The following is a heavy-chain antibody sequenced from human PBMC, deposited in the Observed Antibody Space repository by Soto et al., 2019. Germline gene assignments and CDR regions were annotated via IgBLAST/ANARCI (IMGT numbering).Heavy chain of an antibody. V-gene: IGHV3-21*01. CDR1: GFTFSSYS. D-gene: IGHD3-10*01. Sequence: ESGGGLVKPGGSLRLSCAASGFTFSSYSMNWVRQAPGKGLEWVSSISSSSSYIYYADSVKGRFTISRDNAKNSLYLQMNSLRAEDTAVYYCARGIRGSGSKYYYYGMDVWGQGTTVTVSS. CDR2: ISSSSSYI. J-gene: IGHJ6*02. CDR3: ARGIRGSGSKYYYYGMDV.